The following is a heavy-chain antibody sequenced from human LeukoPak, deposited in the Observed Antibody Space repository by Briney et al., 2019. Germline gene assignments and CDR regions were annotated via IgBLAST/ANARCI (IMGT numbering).Heavy chain of an antibody. V-gene: IGHV3-30-3*01. J-gene: IGHJ6*02. CDR1: GFTFSSYA. CDR3: ARDLLTHYITAMVSLYYYYGMDV. Sequence: PGGSLRLSCAASGFTFSSYAMHWVRQAPGKGLEWVAVISYDGSNKYYADSVKGRFTISRDNSKNTLYLQMNSLRAEDTAVYYCARDLLTHYITAMVSLYYYYGMDVWGQGTTVTVSS. CDR2: ISYDGSNK. D-gene: IGHD5-18*01.